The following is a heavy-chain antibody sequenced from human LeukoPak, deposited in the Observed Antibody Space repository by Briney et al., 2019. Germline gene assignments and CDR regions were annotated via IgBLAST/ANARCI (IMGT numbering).Heavy chain of an antibody. CDR2: ISYDGSNK. D-gene: IGHD3-16*01. CDR1: GFTFSSYA. CDR3: ARGSEGWTYNYGMDV. J-gene: IGHJ6*02. Sequence: GGSLRLSCAASGFTFSSYAMSWVRQAPGKGLEWVAVISYDGSNKYYADSVKGRFTISRDNSKNTLYLQMNSLRAEDTAVYYCARGSEGWTYNYGMDVWGQGTTVTVSS. V-gene: IGHV3-30-3*01.